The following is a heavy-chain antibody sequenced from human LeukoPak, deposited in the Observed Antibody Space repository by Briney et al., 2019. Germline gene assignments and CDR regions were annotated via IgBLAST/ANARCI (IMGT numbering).Heavy chain of an antibody. D-gene: IGHD2-2*01. CDR2: IRSKANSYAT. CDR3: TSGGYCSSTSCYGEN. Sequence: GGSLKLSCAASGFTFSGSAMHWVRQASGKGLEWVGRIRSKANSYATAYAASVKGRFTISRDDSKNTAYLQMNSLKTEDTAVYYCTSGGYCSSTSCYGENWGQGTLVTVSS. CDR1: GFTFSGSA. J-gene: IGHJ4*02. V-gene: IGHV3-73*01.